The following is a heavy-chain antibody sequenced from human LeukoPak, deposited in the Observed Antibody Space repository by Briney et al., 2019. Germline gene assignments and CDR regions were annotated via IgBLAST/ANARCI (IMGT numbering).Heavy chain of an antibody. J-gene: IGHJ6*02. V-gene: IGHV4-31*03. CDR1: GGSISSGGYY. CDR3: ARDSRAAYGMDV. D-gene: IGHD6-13*01. Sequence: PSQTLSLTCTVSGGSISSGGYYWSWIRQHPGKGLEWIGYIYYSGSTYYNPSLKSRVTISVDTSKNQFSLKLSSVTAADTAVYYCARDSRAAYGMDVWGQGTTVTVSS. CDR2: IYYSGST.